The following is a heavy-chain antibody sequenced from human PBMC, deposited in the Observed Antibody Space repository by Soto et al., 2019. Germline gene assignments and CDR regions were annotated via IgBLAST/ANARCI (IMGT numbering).Heavy chain of an antibody. CDR2: ISYDGSNK. D-gene: IGHD6-13*01. J-gene: IGHJ6*02. Sequence: GGSLRLSCAASGFTFSSYGMHWVRQAPGKGLEWVAVISYDGSNKYYADSVKGRFTISRDNSKNTLYLQMNSLRAEDTAVYYCAKDFISSWPSTYYYYGMDVWGQGTTVTVSS. V-gene: IGHV3-30*18. CDR3: AKDFISSWPSTYYYYGMDV. CDR1: GFTFSSYG.